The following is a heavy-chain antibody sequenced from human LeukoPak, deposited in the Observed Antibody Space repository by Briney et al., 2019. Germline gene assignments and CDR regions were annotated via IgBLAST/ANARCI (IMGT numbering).Heavy chain of an antibody. CDR3: AKDFEVLHGRVGC. J-gene: IGHJ4*02. CDR2: IRSKANSYAT. CDR1: GFTFSGSA. D-gene: IGHD4/OR15-4a*01. V-gene: IGHV3-73*01. Sequence: GGSLRLSCAASGFTFSGSAMHWVRQASGKGLEWVGRIRSKANSYATAYAASVKGRFTISRDDSKNTAYLQMNSLRAEDTAVYYCAKDFEVLHGRVGCWGQGTLVTVSS.